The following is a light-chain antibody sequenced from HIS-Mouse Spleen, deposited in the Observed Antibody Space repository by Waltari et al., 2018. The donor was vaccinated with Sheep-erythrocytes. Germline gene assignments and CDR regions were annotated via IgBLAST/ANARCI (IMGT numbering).Light chain of an antibody. Sequence: DIVMTQSPDPLAVSRGERATINCKASQSVLYSSNNKNYLAWYQQKPGQPPKLLIYWASTRESGVPDRFSGSGSGTDFTLTISSLQAEDVAVYYCQQYYSTLLTFGGGTKVEIK. CDR1: QSVLYSSNNKNY. V-gene: IGKV4-1*01. CDR3: QQYYSTLLT. J-gene: IGKJ4*01. CDR2: WAS.